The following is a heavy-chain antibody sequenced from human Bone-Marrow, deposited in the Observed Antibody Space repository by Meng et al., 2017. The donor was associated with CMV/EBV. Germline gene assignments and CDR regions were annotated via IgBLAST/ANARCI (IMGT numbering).Heavy chain of an antibody. D-gene: IGHD3/OR15-3a*01. CDR2: MNPNSGNT. J-gene: IGHJ6*02. CDR1: GYTFTSYD. Sequence: ASVKVSCKASGYTFTSYDINWVRQAPGQGLEWMGWMNPNSGNTGNAQKFQGRVTMTRNTSISTAYMELSSLRSEDTAVYYCARLWDSFYYYYGMDVWGQGTTVTVSS. CDR3: ARLWDSFYYYYGMDV. V-gene: IGHV1-8*01.